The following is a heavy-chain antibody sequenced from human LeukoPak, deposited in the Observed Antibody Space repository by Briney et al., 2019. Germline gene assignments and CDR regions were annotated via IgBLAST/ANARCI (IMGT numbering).Heavy chain of an antibody. V-gene: IGHV4-59*08. Sequence: TSETLSLTCTVSGGSISSYYWSWIRQPPGKGLEWIGYIYYSGSTNYNPSLTSRVIISVDTSKNQFSLTLSSVTAADTAVYYCARAGQGYCSSASCYMSLDYWGQGTLVTVSS. CDR3: ARAGQGYCSSASCYMSLDY. J-gene: IGHJ4*02. CDR2: IYYSGST. CDR1: GGSISSYY. D-gene: IGHD2-2*02.